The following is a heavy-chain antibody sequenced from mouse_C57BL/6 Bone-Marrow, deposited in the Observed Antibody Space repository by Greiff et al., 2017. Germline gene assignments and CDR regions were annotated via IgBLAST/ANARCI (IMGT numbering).Heavy chain of an antibody. D-gene: IGHD2-1*01. CDR1: GYAFSSSW. V-gene: IGHV1-82*01. CDR2: IYPGDGDT. CDR3: ARSQRWYDV. J-gene: IGHJ1*03. Sequence: QVQLQQSGPELVKPGASVKISCKASGYAFSSSWMNWVKQRPGKGLEWIGRIYPGDGDTNYNGKFKGKATLTADKSSSTAYMQLSSLTSEDSAVYFCARSQRWYDVWGTGTTVTVSS.